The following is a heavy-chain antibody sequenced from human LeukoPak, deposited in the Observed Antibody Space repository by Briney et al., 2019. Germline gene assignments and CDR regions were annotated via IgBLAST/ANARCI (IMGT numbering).Heavy chain of an antibody. CDR3: ARGRAFITGTPPTYYYYMDV. Sequence: SVKVSCKASGGTFSSYAISWVRQAPGQGLEWMGGIIPIFGTANYAQKFQGRVTITADESTSTAYMELSSLRSEDTAVYYCARGRAFITGTPPTYYYYMDVWGKGTTVTVSS. CDR1: GGTFSSYA. V-gene: IGHV1-69*01. D-gene: IGHD1-20*01. CDR2: IIPIFGTA. J-gene: IGHJ6*03.